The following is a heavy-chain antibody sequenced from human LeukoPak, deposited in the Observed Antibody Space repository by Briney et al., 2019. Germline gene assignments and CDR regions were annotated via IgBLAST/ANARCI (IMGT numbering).Heavy chain of an antibody. CDR3: ARGGGRGSGYYLYYFDY. D-gene: IGHD3-22*01. CDR2: INPNSGGT. CDR1: GYTFTGYY. J-gene: IGHJ4*02. V-gene: IGHV1-2*02. Sequence: ASVKVSCEASGYTFTGYYMHWVRQAPGQGLEWMGWINPNSGGTNYARKFQGRVTMTRDTSISTAYMELSRLRSDDTAVYYCARGGGRGSGYYLYYFDYWGQGTLVTVSS.